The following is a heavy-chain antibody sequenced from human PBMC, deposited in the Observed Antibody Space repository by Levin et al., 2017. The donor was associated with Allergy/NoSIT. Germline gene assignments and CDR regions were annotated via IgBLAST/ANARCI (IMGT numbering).Heavy chain of an antibody. CDR1: GGSISSYY. CDR2: IYYSGST. J-gene: IGHJ4*02. Sequence: GSLRLSCTVSGGSISSYYWSWIRQPPGKGLEWIGYIYYSGSTNYNPSLKSRVTISVDTSKNQFSLKLSSVTAADTAVYYCARHSSSWYWYFDYWGQGTLVTVSS. V-gene: IGHV4-59*08. CDR3: ARHSSSWYWYFDY. D-gene: IGHD6-13*01.